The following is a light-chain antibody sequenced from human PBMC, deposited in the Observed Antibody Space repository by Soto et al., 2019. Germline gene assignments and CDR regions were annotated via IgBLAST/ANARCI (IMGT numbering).Light chain of an antibody. Sequence: QSVLTQPASVSGSTGQSINISCTGPSRHFETYNFVSWYQQQPGKVPKLIIYEVFKRPSGVSDRFCGSKSVNTFSLTISELHAYDVADYFCCLYIGATTYVFGTGPKGTVL. CDR2: EVF. CDR3: CLYIGATTYV. CDR1: SRHFETYNF. J-gene: IGLJ1*01. V-gene: IGLV2-23*02.